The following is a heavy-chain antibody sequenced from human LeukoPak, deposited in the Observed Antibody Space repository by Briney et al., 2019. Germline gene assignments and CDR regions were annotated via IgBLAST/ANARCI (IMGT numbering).Heavy chain of an antibody. D-gene: IGHD3-22*01. CDR2: IIPIFGTA. J-gene: IGHJ4*02. CDR1: GGTFSSYA. CDR3: ARELGTYYYDGSGYYAHFDY. Sequence: GASVKVSCKASGGTFSSYAISWVRQAPGQGLEWMGRIIPIFGTANYAQKFQGRVTITTDESTSTAYMELSSLRSEDTAVYYCARELGTYYYDGSGYYAHFDYWGQGTLVTVSS. V-gene: IGHV1-69*05.